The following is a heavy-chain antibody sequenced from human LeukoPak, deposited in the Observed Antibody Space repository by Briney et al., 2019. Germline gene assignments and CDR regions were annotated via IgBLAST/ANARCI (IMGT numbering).Heavy chain of an antibody. V-gene: IGHV1-2*02. D-gene: IGHD6-13*01. CDR1: GYTFTGYH. CDR2: INPFSGDT. Sequence: ASVKVSCKASGYTFTGYHIHSVRQAPGQGLEWRGGINPFSGDTNFAQKFQGRVTMTKNTSITTAYMALSSLTPDDTAEYFCARDQGSLTRSWYTGYWGQGTQVTVSS. CDR3: ARDQGSLTRSWYTGY. J-gene: IGHJ4*02.